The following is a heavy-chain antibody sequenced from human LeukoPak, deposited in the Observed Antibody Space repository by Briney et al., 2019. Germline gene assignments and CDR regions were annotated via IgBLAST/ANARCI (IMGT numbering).Heavy chain of an antibody. D-gene: IGHD1-26*01. J-gene: IGHJ4*02. CDR1: GLTFSSHA. Sequence: GGSLRLSCAVYGLTFSSHAMSWVRQAPEKGLEWVSTISRSGDSTYYADSVKGRFTVSRDNSRNTLYLQMSSLRAEDTAVYYCAKTSDGYWGQGTLVTVSS. V-gene: IGHV3-23*01. CDR3: AKTSDGY. CDR2: ISRSGDST.